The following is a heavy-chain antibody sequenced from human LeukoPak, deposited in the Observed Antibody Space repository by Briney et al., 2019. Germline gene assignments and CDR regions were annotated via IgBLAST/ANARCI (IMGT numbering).Heavy chain of an antibody. CDR1: GGSISSYY. Sequence: SETLSLTCTVSGGSISSYYWSWIRQPPGKGLEWIGYIYYSGSTNYNPSLKSRVTISVDTSKNQFSLKLSSVTAADTAVYYCARIVVPAVYYYYYYTDVWGKGTTVTVSS. V-gene: IGHV4-59*01. CDR2: IYYSGST. D-gene: IGHD2-2*01. CDR3: ARIVVPAVYYYYYYTDV. J-gene: IGHJ6*03.